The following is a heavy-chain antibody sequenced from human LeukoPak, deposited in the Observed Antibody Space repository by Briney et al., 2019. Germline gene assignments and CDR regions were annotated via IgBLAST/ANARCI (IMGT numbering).Heavy chain of an antibody. Sequence: GGSLRLSCAASGFTFSSYEMNWVRQAPGKGLEWVSYISSSGSTIYYADSVKGRFTISRDNAKSSLYLQMSSLRAEDTAVYYCARASAVATSPFDYWGQGTLVTVSS. V-gene: IGHV3-48*03. J-gene: IGHJ4*02. CDR3: ARASAVATSPFDY. CDR2: ISSSGSTI. D-gene: IGHD5-12*01. CDR1: GFTFSSYE.